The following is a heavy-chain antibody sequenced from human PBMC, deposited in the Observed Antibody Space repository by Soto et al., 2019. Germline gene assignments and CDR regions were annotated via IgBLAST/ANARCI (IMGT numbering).Heavy chain of an antibody. CDR2: IYYSGST. CDR1: GGSISSYY. CDR3: ARVPFYDFWSGYGNWFDP. D-gene: IGHD3-3*01. V-gene: IGHV4-59*01. Sequence: SETLSLTCTVSGGSISSYYWSWIRQPPGKGLEWIGYIYYSGSTNYNPSLKSRVTISVDTSKNQFSLKLSSVTAADTAVYYCARVPFYDFWSGYGNWFDPWRQGTLATVSS. J-gene: IGHJ5*02.